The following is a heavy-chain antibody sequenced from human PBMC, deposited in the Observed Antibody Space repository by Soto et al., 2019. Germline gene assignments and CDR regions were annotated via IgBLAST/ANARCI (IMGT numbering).Heavy chain of an antibody. V-gene: IGHV4-59*01. J-gene: IGHJ4*02. CDR3: ARADPYGSGSYYFDY. Sequence: PSETLSLTCTVSGGSISSYYWSWIRQPPGKGLEWIGYIYYSGSTNYNPSLKSRVTISVDTSKNQFSLKLSSVTAADTAVYYCARADPYGSGSYYFDYWGQGTLVTVSS. CDR1: GGSISSYY. CDR2: IYYSGST. D-gene: IGHD3-10*01.